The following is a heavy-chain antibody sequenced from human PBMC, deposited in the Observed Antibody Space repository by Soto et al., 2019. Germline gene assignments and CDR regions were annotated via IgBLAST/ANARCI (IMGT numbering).Heavy chain of an antibody. D-gene: IGHD3-22*01. CDR1: GGSISSGAYY. J-gene: IGHJ1*01. Sequence: QVQLQESGPGLVKPSQTLSLTCTVSGGSISSGAYYWSWIRQHPGKGLEWIRYIYYSGSTYYNPSLKSRVTISVDTSKNQFSLKLSSVTAADTAVYYCAIYDSSGSRGFQHWGQGTLVTVSS. CDR3: AIYDSSGSRGFQH. V-gene: IGHV4-31*03. CDR2: IYYSGST.